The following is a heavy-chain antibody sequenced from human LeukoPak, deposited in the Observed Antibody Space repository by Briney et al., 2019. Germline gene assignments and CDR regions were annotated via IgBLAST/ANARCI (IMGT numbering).Heavy chain of an antibody. V-gene: IGHV3-7*03. J-gene: IGHJ4*02. CDR1: GFTFSNYW. Sequence: GGSLRLSCAASGFTFSNYWMSWVRQAPGKGLEWVANIKQDGGQRFYVDSVKGRFTISRDNAKDSLYLQMNSLRAEDTALYYCAKAGEYCSGGSCYNFDYWGQGTLVTVSS. D-gene: IGHD2-15*01. CDR3: AKAGEYCSGGSCYNFDY. CDR2: IKQDGGQR.